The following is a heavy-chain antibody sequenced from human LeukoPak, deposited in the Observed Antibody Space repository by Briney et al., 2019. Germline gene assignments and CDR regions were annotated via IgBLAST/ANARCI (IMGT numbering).Heavy chain of an antibody. D-gene: IGHD6-6*01. CDR1: GGSISSSSHY. J-gene: IGHJ6*02. CDR2: IYYSGST. CDR3: ARDLGEYSSPVYYYGMDV. Sequence: SETLSLTCTVSGGSISSSSHYWGWIRQPPGKGLEWIGNIYYSGSTFYNPSLKSRVTISVDTSKKQFSLKLSSVTAADTAVYYCARDLGEYSSPVYYYGMDVWGQGTTVTVSS. V-gene: IGHV4-39*02.